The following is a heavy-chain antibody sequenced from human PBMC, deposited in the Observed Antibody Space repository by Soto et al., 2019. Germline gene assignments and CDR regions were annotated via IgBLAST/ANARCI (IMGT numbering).Heavy chain of an antibody. CDR1: GGPRTNACYS. CDR3: ASSKYDVVAGSVWFDP. D-gene: IGHD2-21*01. CDR2: MYHSGNT. J-gene: IGHJ5*02. Sequence: TLSLPRAVSGGPRTNACYSCGWFRQPPGQGLEWIGYMYHSGNTYYKTYLKGTVNISIEHSRNKFSLRLNSVNAADTAVYFCASSKYDVVAGSVWFDPWGQGTLGTVSS. V-gene: IGHV4-30-2*01.